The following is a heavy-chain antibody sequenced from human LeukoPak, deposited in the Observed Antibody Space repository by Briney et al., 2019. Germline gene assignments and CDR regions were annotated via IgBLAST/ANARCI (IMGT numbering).Heavy chain of an antibody. CDR3: ARRMATSRGAFDI. V-gene: IGHV1-2*02. Sequence: ASVKVSCKASGYTFTGYFIHWVRQAPGQGLEWMGWINPNSGATNYAQKFQGRVTVTRDTSISTAYMELTRLTSDDAAVYYCARRMATSRGAFDIWGQGTLVTFSS. CDR1: GYTFTGYF. D-gene: IGHD5-24*01. J-gene: IGHJ3*02. CDR2: INPNSGAT.